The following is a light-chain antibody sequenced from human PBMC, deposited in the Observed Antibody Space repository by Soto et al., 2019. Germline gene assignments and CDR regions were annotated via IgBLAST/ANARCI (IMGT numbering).Light chain of an antibody. CDR2: LGS. J-gene: IGKJ5*01. V-gene: IGKV2-28*01. CDR3: MQALETPIT. Sequence: IVMTQSPLYLPVTPGEPASISCRSSQSLLHNNGYNSLNWYLQKPGQSPQLLISLGSDRSSGVPDRVSGSGSGTDFTLKISRVEAEDVGVYYCMQALETPITFGQGTRL. CDR1: QSLLHNNGYNS.